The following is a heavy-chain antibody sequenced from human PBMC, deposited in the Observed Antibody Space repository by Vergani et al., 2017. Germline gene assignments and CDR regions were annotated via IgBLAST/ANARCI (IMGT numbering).Heavy chain of an antibody. D-gene: IGHD3-22*01. CDR1: GYTFTSYG. Sequence: QVQLVQSGAEVKKPGASVKVSCKASGYTFTSYGISWVRQAPGQGLEWMGWISAYNGNTYYAQKLQGRVTMTTDTSTSTAYMELRSLRSDDTAVYYCARDPEYYYDSSGRGGSYFDYWGQGTLVTVSS. J-gene: IGHJ4*02. CDR2: ISAYNGNT. CDR3: ARDPEYYYDSSGRGGSYFDY. V-gene: IGHV1-18*04.